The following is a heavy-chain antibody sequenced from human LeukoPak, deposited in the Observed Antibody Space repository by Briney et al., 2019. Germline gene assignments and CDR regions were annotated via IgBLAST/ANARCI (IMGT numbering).Heavy chain of an antibody. Sequence: GGSLRLSCAASGFTFSSYGMHWVRQAPGKGLEWVAVISYDGSNKYYADSVKGRFTISRDNSENTLYLQMNSLRAEDTAAYYCAHEYYDSSGYYSNWGQGTLVTVSS. CDR2: ISYDGSNK. J-gene: IGHJ4*02. CDR3: AHEYYDSSGYYSN. V-gene: IGHV3-30*18. CDR1: GFTFSSYG. D-gene: IGHD3-22*01.